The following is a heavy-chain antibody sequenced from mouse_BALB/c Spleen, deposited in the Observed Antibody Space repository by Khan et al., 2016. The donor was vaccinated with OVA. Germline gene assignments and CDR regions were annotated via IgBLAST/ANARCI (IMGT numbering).Heavy chain of an antibody. Sequence: VQLQQSGTVLARPGASVKMSCKASGYTFTSYWMHWIKQRPGQGLEWIGAIYPGNSDTTYNQKFKGKAKLTAVTSTTTAYMELSSLTNEDPAVYYCTRRNWDVAWFRYWGQGTLVTVSA. J-gene: IGHJ3*01. CDR3: TRRNWDVAWFRY. D-gene: IGHD4-1*01. V-gene: IGHV1-5*01. CDR2: IYPGNSDT. CDR1: GYTFTSYW.